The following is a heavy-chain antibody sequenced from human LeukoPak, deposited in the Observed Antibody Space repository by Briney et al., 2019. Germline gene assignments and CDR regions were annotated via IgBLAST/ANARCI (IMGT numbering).Heavy chain of an antibody. V-gene: IGHV5-51*04. CDR3: ARFYHLPPSYYYGMDV. D-gene: IGHD2-2*01. J-gene: IGHJ6*02. Sequence: GESLKISCKGSGYRFTSYWIGWVREMPGKGVEWGGVIYPGDSDTRYSPSFQDQVTIPADKPISTAYLPWSSLKASDTAMYYCARFYHLPPSYYYGMDVWGQGTTVTVSS. CDR2: IYPGDSDT. CDR1: GYRFTSYW.